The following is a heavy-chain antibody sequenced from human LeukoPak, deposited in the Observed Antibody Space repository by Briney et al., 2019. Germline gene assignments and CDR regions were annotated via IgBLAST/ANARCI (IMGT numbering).Heavy chain of an antibody. CDR2: IYYSGST. V-gene: IGHV4-39*02. Sequence: PSETLSLTCTVSGGSISSSSYYWGWIRQPPGKGLEWIGSIYYSGSTYYNPSLKSRVTISVDTSKNQFSLKLSSVTAADTAVYYCAREGSSTTTFDLWGRGTLVTVSS. CDR3: AREGSSTTTFDL. D-gene: IGHD2-2*01. CDR1: GGSISSSSYY. J-gene: IGHJ2*01.